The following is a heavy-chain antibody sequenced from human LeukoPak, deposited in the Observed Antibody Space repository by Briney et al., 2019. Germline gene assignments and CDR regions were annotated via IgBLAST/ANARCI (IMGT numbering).Heavy chain of an antibody. J-gene: IGHJ5*02. CDR3: ASGAEGYVFDP. D-gene: IGHD5-12*01. V-gene: IGHV3-11*04. Sequence: PGGSLRLSCAASGFTFSDYYMSWVRQAPGKGLEWVSYISSSSSTLYYADSVKGRFSISRDNAKTSLYLQMNSLRAEDTAVYYCASGAEGYVFDPWGQGTLVTVSS. CDR2: ISSSSSTL. CDR1: GFTFSDYY.